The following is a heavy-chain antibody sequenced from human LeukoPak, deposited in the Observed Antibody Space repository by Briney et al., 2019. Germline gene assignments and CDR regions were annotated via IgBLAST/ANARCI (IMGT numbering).Heavy chain of an antibody. Sequence: PSQTLSLTCTVSGGSISSGGYYWGWIRQPPGKGLEWIGSVHYSGSTYYNPSLKSRVTISVDTSKNQFSLKLSSVTAADTAVYYCARRGRYSAYEFFDYWGQGTLVTVSP. D-gene: IGHD5-12*01. CDR1: GGSISSGGYY. J-gene: IGHJ4*02. CDR3: ARRGRYSAYEFFDY. CDR2: VHYSGST. V-gene: IGHV4-39*01.